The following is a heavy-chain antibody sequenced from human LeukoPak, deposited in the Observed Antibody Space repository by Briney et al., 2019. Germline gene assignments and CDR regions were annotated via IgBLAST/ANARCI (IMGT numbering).Heavy chain of an antibody. D-gene: IGHD3-9*01. J-gene: IGHJ4*02. CDR2: IRYDGSNK. CDR1: GFTFSSYG. Sequence: PGGSLRLSCAASGFTFSSYGMHWVRQAPGKGLEWVAFIRYDGSNKYYADSVKGRFTISRDNSKNTLYLQVNSLRAEDTAVYYCAKELRYFDWLSPFDYWGQGTLVTVSS. V-gene: IGHV3-30*02. CDR3: AKELRYFDWLSPFDY.